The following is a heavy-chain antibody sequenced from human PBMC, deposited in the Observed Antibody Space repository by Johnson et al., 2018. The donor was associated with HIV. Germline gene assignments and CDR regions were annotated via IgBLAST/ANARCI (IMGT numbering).Heavy chain of an antibody. D-gene: IGHD3-10*01. V-gene: IGHV3-20*04. CDR3: YCTDHVGAGSESKGTFDA. CDR1: GFSFSDYD. CDR2: INWNGGST. Sequence: VQLVESGGGVVQPGRSLRVSCAASGFSFSDYDMHWVRQLTGKSLEWVSGINWNGGSTGYADSVKGRFTISRDNSKNTLYLQMTSLRQDDTAVYSCYCTDHVGAGSESKGTFDAWGQGTMVTVSS. J-gene: IGHJ3*01.